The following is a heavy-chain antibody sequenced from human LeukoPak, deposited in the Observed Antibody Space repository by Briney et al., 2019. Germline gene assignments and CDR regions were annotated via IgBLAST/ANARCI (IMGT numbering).Heavy chain of an antibody. CDR2: IYHSGST. D-gene: IGHD6-13*01. V-gene: IGHV4-30-2*01. CDR1: GGSISSGGYS. Sequence: SQTLSLTCPVSGGSISSGGYSWSWTRQPPGKGLGWIGYIYHSGSTYYNPSLKSRVTISVDRSKNQFSLKLSSVTAADTAVYYCARGTGIAAAGYYFDYWGQGTLVTVSS. J-gene: IGHJ4*02. CDR3: ARGTGIAAAGYYFDY.